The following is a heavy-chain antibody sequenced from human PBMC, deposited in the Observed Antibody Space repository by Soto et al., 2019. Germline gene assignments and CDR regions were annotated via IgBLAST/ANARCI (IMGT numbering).Heavy chain of an antibody. Sequence: PSETLSLTCTVSGGSISSYYWSWIRQPPGKGLEWIGYIYYGGSTNYNPSLKSRVTISVDTSKNQFSLKLSSVTAADSAVYYCARGSGYYPHFDYWGQGTLVTVSS. J-gene: IGHJ4*02. CDR2: IYYGGST. V-gene: IGHV4-59*01. CDR1: GGSISSYY. D-gene: IGHD3-3*01. CDR3: ARGSGYYPHFDY.